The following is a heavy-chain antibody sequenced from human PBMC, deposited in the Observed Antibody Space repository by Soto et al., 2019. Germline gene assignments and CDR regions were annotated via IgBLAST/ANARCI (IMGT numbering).Heavy chain of an antibody. CDR2: IYYSGST. CDR1: GGSISSGGYY. CDR3: ATGRGYCSSTSCSSNWFDP. J-gene: IGHJ5*02. D-gene: IGHD2-2*01. V-gene: IGHV4-31*03. Sequence: SETLSLTCTVSGGSISSGGYYWSWIRQHPGKGLEWIGYIYYSGSTYYNPSLKSRVTISVDTSKNQFSLKLSSVTAADTAVYYCATGRGYCSSTSCSSNWFDPWGQGTLVTVSS.